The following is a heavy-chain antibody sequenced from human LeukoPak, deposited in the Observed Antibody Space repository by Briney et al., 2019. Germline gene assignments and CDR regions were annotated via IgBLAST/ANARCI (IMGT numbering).Heavy chain of an antibody. CDR1: GFIFSRYW. V-gene: IGHV3-7*05. Sequence: PGGSLRLSCAASGFIFSRYWMTWVRQAPGKGLEWVANIKPDGSEKKYVDSVKGRFTISRDNAKNSLYLQMSSLRAEDTAVYYCAGVGYSDESIDYWGQGTLVTVSS. CDR3: AGVGYSDESIDY. J-gene: IGHJ4*02. CDR2: IKPDGSEK. D-gene: IGHD4-17*01.